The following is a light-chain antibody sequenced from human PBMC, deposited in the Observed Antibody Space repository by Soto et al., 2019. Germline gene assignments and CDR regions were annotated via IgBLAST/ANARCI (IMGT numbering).Light chain of an antibody. CDR2: KAT. J-gene: IGKJ2*01. CDR3: RHYNTYSPPYT. V-gene: IGKV1-5*03. Sequence: DIQMTQSPSTLSASVGDRVTITCRASQSISYWLAWYQQKPGKAPNLLIYKATSLESGVPSRFSGSGSGTEFTLPITSLQPDDFATYYCRHYNTYSPPYTFGQGTRLEIK. CDR1: QSISYW.